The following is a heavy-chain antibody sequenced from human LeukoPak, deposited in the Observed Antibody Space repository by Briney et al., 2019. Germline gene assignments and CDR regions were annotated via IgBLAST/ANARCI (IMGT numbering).Heavy chain of an antibody. CDR2: TYYRSKWYN. CDR1: GDSVSSNSAA. D-gene: IGHD3-3*01. V-gene: IGHV6-1*01. J-gene: IGHJ5*02. CDR3: ARGSALRFLEWLTQFDP. Sequence: SQTLSLTCAISGDSVSSNSAAWNWIRQSPSRGLEWLGRTYYRSKWYNDYAVSVKSRITINPDTSKNQFSLQLNSVTPEDTAVYYCARGSALRFLEWLTQFDPWGQGTLVTVSS.